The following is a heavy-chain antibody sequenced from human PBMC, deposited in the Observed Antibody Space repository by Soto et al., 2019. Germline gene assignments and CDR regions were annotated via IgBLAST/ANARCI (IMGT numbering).Heavy chain of an antibody. CDR2: IYYSGST. CDR3: ARGHYDFWSGYSALFDP. V-gene: IGHV4-59*08. J-gene: IGHJ5*02. D-gene: IGHD3-3*01. CDR1: GGSISSYY. Sequence: SETLSLTCTVSGGSISSYYWSWTRQPPGKGLEWIGYIYYSGSTNYNPSLKSRVTISVDTSKNQFSLKLSSVTAADTAVYYCARGHYDFWSGYSALFDPWGQGTLVTVSS.